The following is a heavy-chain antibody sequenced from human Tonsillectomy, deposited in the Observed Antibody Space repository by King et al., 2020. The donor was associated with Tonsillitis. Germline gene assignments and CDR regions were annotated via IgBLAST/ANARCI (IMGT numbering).Heavy chain of an antibody. Sequence: VQLVESGGGLVQPGRSLRLSCAASGFTFDDYAMHWVRQAPGKGLEWVSGISWNSGSIGYADSVKGRFTISRDNAKNSLYLQMNSLRAEDTALYYCAKDQALDSLYYFDYWGQGTLVTVSS. CDR3: AKDQALDSLYYFDY. D-gene: IGHD3-9*01. J-gene: IGHJ4*02. V-gene: IGHV3-9*01. CDR2: ISWNSGSI. CDR1: GFTFDDYA.